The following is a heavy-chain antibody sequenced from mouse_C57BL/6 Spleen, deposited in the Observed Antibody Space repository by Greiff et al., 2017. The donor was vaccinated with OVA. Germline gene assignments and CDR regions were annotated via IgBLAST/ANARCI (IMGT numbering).Heavy chain of an antibody. Sequence: EVKLMESGPGLVKPSQSLSLTCSVTGYSITSGYYWNWIRQFPGNKLEWMGYISYYGSNNYNPSLKNRISISRDTSKNQFFLKLNSVTTEDTATYYCARDRGYEAMDYWGQGTSVTVSS. V-gene: IGHV3-6*01. CDR1: GYSITSGYY. CDR3: ARDRGYEAMDY. D-gene: IGHD2-2*01. CDR2: ISYYGSN. J-gene: IGHJ4*01.